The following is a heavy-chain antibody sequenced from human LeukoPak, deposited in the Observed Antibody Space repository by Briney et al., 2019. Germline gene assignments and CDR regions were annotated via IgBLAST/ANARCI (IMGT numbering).Heavy chain of an antibody. CDR2: ISSSSSYI. CDR1: GFTFSSYS. J-gene: IGHJ3*02. Sequence: GGSLRLSCAASGFTFSSYSMNWVRQAPGKGLEWVSSISSSSSYIYYADSVKGRFTISRDNAKNSLYLQMNSLRAEDTAVYYCARFVIAVAGAFDIWGQGTMVTVSS. V-gene: IGHV3-21*01. CDR3: ARFVIAVAGAFDI. D-gene: IGHD6-19*01.